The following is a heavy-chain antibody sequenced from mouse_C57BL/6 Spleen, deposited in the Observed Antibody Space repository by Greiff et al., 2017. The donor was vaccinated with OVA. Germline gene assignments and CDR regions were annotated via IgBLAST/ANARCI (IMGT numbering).Heavy chain of an antibody. CDR1: GFTFSDYY. Sequence: DVHLVESGGGLVQPGGSLKLSCAASGFTFSDYYMYWVRQTPEKRLEWVAYISNGGGSTYYPDTVKGRFTISRDNAKNTLYLQSSRLKSEDTAMYYCARRNYAMDYWGQGTSVTVSS. J-gene: IGHJ4*01. CDR3: ARRNYAMDY. V-gene: IGHV5-12*01. CDR2: ISNGGGST.